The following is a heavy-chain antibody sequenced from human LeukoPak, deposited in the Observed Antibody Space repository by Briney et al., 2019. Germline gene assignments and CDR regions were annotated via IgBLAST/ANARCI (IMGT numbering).Heavy chain of an antibody. D-gene: IGHD3-16*02. Sequence: SETLSLTCAVYGGSFSGYYWSWIRQPPGKGLEWIGEINHSGSTNYNPSLKSRVTISVDTSKNQFSLKLSSVTAADTAVYYYARVRGDYIWGSYRSFDYWGQGTLVTVSS. J-gene: IGHJ4*02. CDR1: GGSFSGYY. V-gene: IGHV4-34*01. CDR2: INHSGST. CDR3: ARVRGDYIWGSYRSFDY.